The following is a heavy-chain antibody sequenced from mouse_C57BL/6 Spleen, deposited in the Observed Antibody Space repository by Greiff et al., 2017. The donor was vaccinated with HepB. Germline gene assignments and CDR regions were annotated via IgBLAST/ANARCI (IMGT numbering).Heavy chain of an antibody. Sequence: EVKLQESGPGLVKPSQSLSLTCSVTGYSITSGYYWNWIRQFPGNKLEWMGYISYDGSNNYNPSLKNRISITRDTSKNQFFLKLNSVTTEDTATYYCARDYYGSSYCWYFDVWGTGTTVTVSS. J-gene: IGHJ1*03. V-gene: IGHV3-6*01. D-gene: IGHD1-1*01. CDR1: GYSITSGYY. CDR3: ARDYYGSSYCWYFDV. CDR2: ISYDGSN.